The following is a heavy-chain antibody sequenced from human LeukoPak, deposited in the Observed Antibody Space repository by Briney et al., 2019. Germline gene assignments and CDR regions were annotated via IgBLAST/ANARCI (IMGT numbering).Heavy chain of an antibody. CDR3: ARGPTYPTRTDWFDP. V-gene: IGHV1-69*04. CDR2: IIPILGIA. Sequence: ASVKVSCKASGGTFSSYAISWVRQAPGQGLEWMGRIIPILGIANYAQKFQGRVTITADKSTSTAYMELSSLRSEDTAIYYCARGPTYPTRTDWFDPWGQGTRVTVSS. CDR1: GGTFSSYA. J-gene: IGHJ5*02. D-gene: IGHD1-7*01.